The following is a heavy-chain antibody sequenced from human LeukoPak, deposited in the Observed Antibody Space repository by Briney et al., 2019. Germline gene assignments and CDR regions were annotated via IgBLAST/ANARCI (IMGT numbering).Heavy chain of an antibody. D-gene: IGHD4-17*01. CDR3: TGYDFGDYASAY. J-gene: IGHJ4*02. V-gene: IGHV3-73*01. CDR1: GFSFSGSA. CDR2: IRGKVNSYAT. Sequence: PPGGSLRLSCAASGFSFSGSAIHWVRQASGKGLEWVGRIRGKVNSYATAYAASVKGRFTISRDDSKNTAYLQMNSLKTEDTAVYYCTGYDFGDYASAYWGQGTLVTVSS.